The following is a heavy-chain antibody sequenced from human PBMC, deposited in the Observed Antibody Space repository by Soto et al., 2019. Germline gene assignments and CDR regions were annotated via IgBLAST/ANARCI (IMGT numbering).Heavy chain of an antibody. CDR2: INSNGRST. CDR3: ERGGAGRANYYYGMDV. CDR1: GFTLNNYW. J-gene: IGHJ6*02. D-gene: IGHD6-6*01. Sequence: EVQLVESGGGLVQPGGSLRLSCAASGFTLNNYWMHWVRQAPGKGLVWVSRINSNGRSTNYADSVKGRFTISRDDATNTLYLQMTSLRAEDTGVYYCERGGAGRANYYYGMDVWGQWTTVTVSS. V-gene: IGHV3-74*01.